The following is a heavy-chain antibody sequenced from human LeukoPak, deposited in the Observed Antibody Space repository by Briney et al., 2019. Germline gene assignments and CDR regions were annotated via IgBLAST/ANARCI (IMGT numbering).Heavy chain of an antibody. Sequence: SETLSLTCAVSGGSISSSNWWSWVRQPPGKGLEWIGEIYHSGSTNYNPSLKSRVTISVDKSKNQFSLKLSSVTAADTAVYYCAGARRAVAGPFDYWGQGTLVTVSS. J-gene: IGHJ4*02. CDR1: GGSISSSNW. V-gene: IGHV4-4*02. D-gene: IGHD6-19*01. CDR3: AGARRAVAGPFDY. CDR2: IYHSGST.